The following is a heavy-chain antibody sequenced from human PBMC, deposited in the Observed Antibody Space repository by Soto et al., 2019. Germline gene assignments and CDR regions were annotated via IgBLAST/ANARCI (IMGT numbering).Heavy chain of an antibody. V-gene: IGHV1-69*02. J-gene: IGHJ4*02. Sequence: SVKVSCKASGGTFSSYTISWVRQAPGQGLEWMGRIIPILGIANYAQKFQGRVTITADKSTSTAYMELSSLRSEDTALYYCARGNYYHNSGYYRFDYWGQGTLVTVSS. D-gene: IGHD3-22*01. CDR3: ARGNYYHNSGYYRFDY. CDR1: GGTFSSYT. CDR2: IIPILGIA.